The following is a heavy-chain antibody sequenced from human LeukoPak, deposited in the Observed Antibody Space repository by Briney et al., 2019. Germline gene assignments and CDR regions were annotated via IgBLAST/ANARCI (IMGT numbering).Heavy chain of an antibody. CDR2: IYYSGST. V-gene: IGHV4-59*02. CDR1: GASVSSYY. D-gene: IGHD2-15*01. J-gene: IGHJ3*02. Sequence: PSETLSLTCTVSGASVSSYYWSWIRQPPGKGLGWIGYIYYSGSTNQNPSLKSRVTVPVDTSKNQFSLKLSSVTAADTAVYYCARDHLGYCSGGSCWPDAFDIWGQGTMVTVSS. CDR3: ARDHLGYCSGGSCWPDAFDI.